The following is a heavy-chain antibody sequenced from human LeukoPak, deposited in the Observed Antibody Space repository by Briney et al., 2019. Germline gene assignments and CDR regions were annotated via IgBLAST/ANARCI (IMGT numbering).Heavy chain of an antibody. CDR3: ATKQWLAPPPDS. D-gene: IGHD6-19*01. Sequence: GGSLRLSRAASGFTFSKYWMLWVRQAPGKGLESVSRINTDGTVATYADSVKGRFTVSRDNADNTMFLQMNSVRDEDTAVYYCATKQWLAPPPDSWGQGTPVTVSS. J-gene: IGHJ4*02. CDR2: INTDGTVA. CDR1: GFTFSKYW. V-gene: IGHV3-74*01.